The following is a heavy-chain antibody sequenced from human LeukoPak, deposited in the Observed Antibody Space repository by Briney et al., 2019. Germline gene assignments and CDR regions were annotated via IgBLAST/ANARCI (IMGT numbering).Heavy chain of an antibody. D-gene: IGHD3-10*01. CDR1: GYSISSGYY. CDR3: ARGRRITMVRGVMRDPPNRAFDI. Sequence: SETLSLTCAVSGYSISSGYYWGWIRQPPGKGLEWIGSINHSGSTNYNPSLKSRVTISVDTSKNQFSLKLSSVTAADTAVYYCARGRRITMVRGVMRDPPNRAFDIWGQGTMVTVSS. CDR2: INHSGST. J-gene: IGHJ3*02. V-gene: IGHV4-38-2*01.